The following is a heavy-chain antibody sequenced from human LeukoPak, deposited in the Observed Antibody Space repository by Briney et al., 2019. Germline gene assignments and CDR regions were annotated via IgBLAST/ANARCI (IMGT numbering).Heavy chain of an antibody. J-gene: IGHJ3*02. CDR2: INPHSGGT. CDR3: ARNIWFGESANAFDI. Sequence: ASVKVSCKASGYTFTDYYMHWVRQAPGQGLEWMGWINPHSGGTNYAQKFQGRVTMTRDKSIRTAYMELSRLTSDDTAVYYCARNIWFGESANAFDIWGQGTMVTVSS. CDR1: GYTFTDYY. D-gene: IGHD3-10*01. V-gene: IGHV1-2*02.